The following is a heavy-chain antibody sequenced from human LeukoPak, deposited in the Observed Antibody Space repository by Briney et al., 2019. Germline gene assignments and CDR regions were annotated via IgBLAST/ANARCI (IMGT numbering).Heavy chain of an antibody. Sequence: PSETLSLTCTASGGSISSSSYYWGWIRQPPGKGLEWIGSIYYSGSTYYNPSLKSRVTISVDTSKNQFSLKLSSVTAADTAVYYCARRSSLTPFDYWGQGTLVTVSS. D-gene: IGHD4-23*01. CDR3: ARRSSLTPFDY. V-gene: IGHV4-39*01. CDR2: IYYSGST. J-gene: IGHJ4*02. CDR1: GGSISSSSYY.